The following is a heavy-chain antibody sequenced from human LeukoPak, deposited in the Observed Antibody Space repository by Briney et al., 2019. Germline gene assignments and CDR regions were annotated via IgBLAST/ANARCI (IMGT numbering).Heavy chain of an antibody. CDR1: GFTFDDYG. V-gene: IGHV3-20*04. Sequence: GGSLRLSCAASGFTFDDYGMSWVRQAPGKGLEWVSGINWNGGSTGYADSVKGRFTISRDNSKNSLYLQMNSLRTEDTALYYCAKSVDTGLYYYYGMDVWGQGTTVTVSS. D-gene: IGHD5-18*01. CDR2: INWNGGST. J-gene: IGHJ6*02. CDR3: AKSVDTGLYYYYGMDV.